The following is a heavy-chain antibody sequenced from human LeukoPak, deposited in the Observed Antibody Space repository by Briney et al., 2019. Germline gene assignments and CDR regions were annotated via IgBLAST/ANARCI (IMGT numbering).Heavy chain of an antibody. V-gene: IGHV3-48*03. J-gene: IGHJ4*02. Sequence: GGSLRLFCAASGFTFSSYEMNWVRQAPGKGLEWVSYISSSGSTIYYADPVKRRFTISRDNAKNSLYLQMNSLRAEATAVYYCARGVYGSGSYSPSGYFYYWGQGTLVTVSS. CDR3: ARGVYGSGSYSPSGYFYY. D-gene: IGHD3-10*01. CDR2: ISSSGSTI. CDR1: GFTFSSYE.